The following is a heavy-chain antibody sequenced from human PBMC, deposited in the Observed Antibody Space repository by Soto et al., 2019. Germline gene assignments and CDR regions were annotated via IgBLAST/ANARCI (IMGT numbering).Heavy chain of an antibody. Sequence: PGESLKISCKASGYIIKNYWIGWVRQMPGQGLEWMGIIFPDDSDTRYSPSFQGHVTISVDKSISTAYVQWSSLKASDSAMYYCARIIAEAGTGFDFWGHGTLVTVSS. CDR1: GYIIKNYW. D-gene: IGHD6-19*01. V-gene: IGHV5-51*01. CDR2: IFPDDSDT. J-gene: IGHJ4*01. CDR3: ARIIAEAGTGFDF.